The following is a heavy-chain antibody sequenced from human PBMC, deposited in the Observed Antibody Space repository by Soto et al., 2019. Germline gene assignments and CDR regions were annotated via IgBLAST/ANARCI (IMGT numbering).Heavy chain of an antibody. CDR3: ARDVRGGNFDY. Sequence: GASVKVSCKASGYTFTSHAMHWVRQAPGQRPEWMGWINAGNGYAKYSQKLQGRVTMTTDTSTSTAYMELRSLRSDDTAVYYCARDVRGGNFDYWGQGTLVTVSS. CDR2: INAGNGYA. CDR1: GYTFTSHA. J-gene: IGHJ4*02. V-gene: IGHV1-3*01. D-gene: IGHD1-26*01.